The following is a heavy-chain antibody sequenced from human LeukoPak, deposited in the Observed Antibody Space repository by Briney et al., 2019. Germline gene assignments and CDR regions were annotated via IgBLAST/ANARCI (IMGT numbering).Heavy chain of an antibody. CDR1: GYTFTSYG. CDR2: ISAYNGNT. V-gene: IGHV1-18*01. CDR3: ARVAGSDILTGYSDSSDAFDI. D-gene: IGHD3-9*01. Sequence: ASVKVSCKASGYTFTSYGISWVRQAPGQGLEWMGWISAYNGNTNYAQKLQGRVTMTTDTSTSTAYMELRSLRSDDTAVYYCARVAGSDILTGYSDSSDAFDIWGQGTMVTVSS. J-gene: IGHJ3*02.